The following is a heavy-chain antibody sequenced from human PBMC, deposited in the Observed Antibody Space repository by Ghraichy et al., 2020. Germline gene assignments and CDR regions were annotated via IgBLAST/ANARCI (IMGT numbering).Heavy chain of an antibody. Sequence: GESLNISCAASGFTFSDYYMSWIRQAPGKGLEWVSYISSSGSTIYYADSVKGRFTISRDNAKNSLYLQMNSLRAEDTAVYYCARDPRQWLAYWYFDLWGRGTLVTVSS. J-gene: IGHJ2*01. CDR2: ISSSGSTI. V-gene: IGHV3-11*01. D-gene: IGHD6-19*01. CDR1: GFTFSDYY. CDR3: ARDPRQWLAYWYFDL.